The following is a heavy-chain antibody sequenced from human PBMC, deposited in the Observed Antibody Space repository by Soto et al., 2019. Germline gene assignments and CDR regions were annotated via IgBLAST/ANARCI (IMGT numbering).Heavy chain of an antibody. CDR2: INHSGST. Sequence: SETLSLTCAVYGGSFSGYYWSWIRQPPGKGLEWIGEINHSGSTNYNPSLKSRVTISVDTSKNQFSLKLSSVTAADTAVYYCARGRNYYASSGYLAYWGQGTLVTVS. D-gene: IGHD3-22*01. J-gene: IGHJ4*02. V-gene: IGHV4-34*01. CDR3: ARGRNYYASSGYLAY. CDR1: GGSFSGYY.